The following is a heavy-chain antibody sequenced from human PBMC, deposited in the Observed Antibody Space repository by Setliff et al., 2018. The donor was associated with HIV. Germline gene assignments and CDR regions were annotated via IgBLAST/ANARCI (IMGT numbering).Heavy chain of an antibody. CDR1: GYSFTKYV. CDR2: INAGNDNT. J-gene: IGHJ4*02. D-gene: IGHD3-3*01. V-gene: IGHV1-3*01. Sequence: GASVKVSCKASGYSFTKYVMHWVRQAPGQRLEWMGWINAGNDNTKYSQKFQGRVTITRDTSANTAYMELSSLRSEDTAVYYCAREVWEWLSSDYWGQGTLVTVSS. CDR3: AREVWEWLSSDY.